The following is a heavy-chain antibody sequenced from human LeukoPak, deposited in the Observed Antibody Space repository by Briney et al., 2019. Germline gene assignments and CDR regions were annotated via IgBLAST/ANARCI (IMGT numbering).Heavy chain of an antibody. CDR2: ISSSSSYI. Sequence: GGSLRLSCAASGFTFSSYSMNWVRQAPGKGLEWDSSISSSSSYIYYADSVKGRFTISRDNAKNSLYLQMNSLRAEDTAVYYCARVVAKDYDSSGYYPIYWGQGTLVTVSS. J-gene: IGHJ4*02. CDR1: GFTFSSYS. V-gene: IGHV3-21*01. CDR3: ARVVAKDYDSSGYYPIY. D-gene: IGHD3-22*01.